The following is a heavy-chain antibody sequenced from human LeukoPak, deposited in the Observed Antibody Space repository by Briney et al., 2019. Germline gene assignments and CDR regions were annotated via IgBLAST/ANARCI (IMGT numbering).Heavy chain of an antibody. D-gene: IGHD2-15*01. J-gene: IGHJ4*02. Sequence: ASVKVSCKASGYTFTSYDINWVRQAPGQGLEWMGWMNPNSGNTDYAQKLQGRVTMTRDTSISTAYMALSSLRSGDTAVYYCSGELVVADQGALGYWGKGTLVTVSS. CDR3: SGELVVADQGALGY. V-gene: IGHV1-8*01. CDR1: GYTFTSYD. CDR2: MNPNSGNT.